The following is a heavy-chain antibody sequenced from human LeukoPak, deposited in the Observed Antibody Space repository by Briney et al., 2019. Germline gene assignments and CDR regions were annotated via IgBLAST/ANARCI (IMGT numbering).Heavy chain of an antibody. D-gene: IGHD2-15*01. CDR2: ISAYNGNT. CDR1: GYTFTSYG. CDR3: ARDLSVVVVAATEKINYYYYYYMDV. V-gene: IGHV1-18*01. Sequence: ASVKVSCKASGYTFTSYGISWVRQAPGQGLEWMGWISAYNGNTNYAQKLQGRVTMTTDTSTSTAYMELRSLRSDDTAVYYCARDLSVVVVAATEKINYYYYYYMDVWGKGTTVTISS. J-gene: IGHJ6*03.